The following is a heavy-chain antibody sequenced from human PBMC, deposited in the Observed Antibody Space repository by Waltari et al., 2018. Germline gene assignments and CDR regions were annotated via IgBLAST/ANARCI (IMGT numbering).Heavy chain of an antibody. Sequence: QVQLQASGPGLVKHSQTLSLTFTVSGASISSGDFFWSWIRQPPGQGLEWLGCIYHSGTTFYKSSLKSRLALSIETSKNQFSLRLASVTAADTAVYYCAREIPSWSSVTAPDADFWGQGTLVTVSS. D-gene: IGHD2-21*02. V-gene: IGHV4-30-4*01. CDR2: IYHSGTT. J-gene: IGHJ4*02. CDR3: AREIPSWSSVTAPDADF. CDR1: GASISSGDFF.